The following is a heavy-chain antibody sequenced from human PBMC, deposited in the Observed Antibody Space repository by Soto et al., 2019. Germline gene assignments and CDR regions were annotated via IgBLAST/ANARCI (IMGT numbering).Heavy chain of an antibody. CDR1: GFTFSSYA. D-gene: IGHD3-16*01. V-gene: IGHV3-30-3*01. Sequence: GGSLRLSCAASGFTFSSYAMHWVRQAPGKGLEWVAVISYDGSSKYYADSVKGRFTISRDNSKNTLYLQMNSLRAEDTAVYYCARAYEGDYFDYWGQGTLVTVSS. J-gene: IGHJ4*02. CDR2: ISYDGSSK. CDR3: ARAYEGDYFDY.